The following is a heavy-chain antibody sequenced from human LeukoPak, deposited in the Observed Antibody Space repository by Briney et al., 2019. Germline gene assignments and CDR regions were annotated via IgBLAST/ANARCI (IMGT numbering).Heavy chain of an antibody. CDR3: ARGYYYDSSGYTGNWFDP. CDR1: GGSFSGYY. Sequence: PSETLSLTCAAYGGSFSGYYWSWIRQPPGKGLEWIGEINHSGSTNYNPSLKSRVTISVDTSKNQFSLKLSSVTAADTAVYYCARGYYYDSSGYTGNWFDPWGQGTLVTVSS. V-gene: IGHV4-34*01. CDR2: INHSGST. D-gene: IGHD3-22*01. J-gene: IGHJ5*02.